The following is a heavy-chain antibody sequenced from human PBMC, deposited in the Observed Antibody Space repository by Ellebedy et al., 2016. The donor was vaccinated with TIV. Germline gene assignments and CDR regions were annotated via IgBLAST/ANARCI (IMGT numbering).Heavy chain of an antibody. CDR1: GGTFSSYA. Sequence: SVKVSXKASGGTFSSYAISWVRQAPGQGLEWMGGIIPIFGTANYAQKFQGRVTITADESTSTAYMELSSLRSEDTAVYYCAKDLPAPVSYAFDIWGQGTMVTVSS. CDR2: IIPIFGTA. V-gene: IGHV1-69*13. CDR3: AKDLPAPVSYAFDI. J-gene: IGHJ3*02.